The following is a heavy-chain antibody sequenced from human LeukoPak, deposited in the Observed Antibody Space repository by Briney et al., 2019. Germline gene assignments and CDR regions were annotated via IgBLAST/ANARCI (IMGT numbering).Heavy chain of an antibody. J-gene: IGHJ4*02. V-gene: IGHV3-74*01. CDR1: GFTFSTYN. CDR2: INSDGSST. D-gene: IGHD3-22*01. CDR3: ARGDYDSSGLFDY. Sequence: PGGSLRLSCSASGFTFSTYNMNWVRQAPGKGLVWVSRINSDGSSTSYADSVKGRFTISRDNAKNTLYLQMNGLRAEDTAVYYCARGDYDSSGLFDYWGQGTLVTVSS.